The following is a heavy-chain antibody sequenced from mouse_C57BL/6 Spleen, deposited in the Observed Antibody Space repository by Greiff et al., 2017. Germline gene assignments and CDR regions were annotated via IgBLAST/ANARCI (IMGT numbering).Heavy chain of an antibody. CDR3: TRYTPVVFDY. J-gene: IGHJ2*01. V-gene: IGHV1-15*01. CDR2: IDPETGGT. CDR1: GYTFTDYE. D-gene: IGHD1-1*01. Sequence: QVQLQQSGAELVRPGASVTLSCKASGYTFTDYEMHWVKQTPVHGLEWIGAIDPETGGTAYNQKFKGKAILTADKSSSTAYMELRSLTSEDSAVYYCTRYTPVVFDYWGQGTTLTVSS.